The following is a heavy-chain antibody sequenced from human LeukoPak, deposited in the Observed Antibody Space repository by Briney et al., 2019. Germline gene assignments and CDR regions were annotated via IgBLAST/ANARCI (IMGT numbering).Heavy chain of an antibody. CDR3: AKDLRLSGLYFDY. D-gene: IGHD5-12*01. V-gene: IGHV3-30*02. CDR2: IRYDGSNK. J-gene: IGHJ4*02. CDR1: GFTFSNYA. Sequence: PGGSLRLSCAASGFTFSNYAMHWVRQAPGKGLEWVAFIRYDGSNKYYADSVKGRFTISRDNSKNTLYLQMNSLRAEDTAVYYCAKDLRLSGLYFDYWGQGTLVTVSS.